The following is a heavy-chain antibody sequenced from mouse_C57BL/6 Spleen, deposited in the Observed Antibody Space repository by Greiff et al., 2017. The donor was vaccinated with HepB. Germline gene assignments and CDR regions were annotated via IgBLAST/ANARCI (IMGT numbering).Heavy chain of an antibody. D-gene: IGHD2-4*01. V-gene: IGHV1-50*01. CDR1: GYTFTSYW. Sequence: VQLQQPGAELVKPGASVKLSCKASGYTFTSYWMQWVKQRPGQGLEWIGEIDPSDSDTNYNQKFKGKATLTVDTSSSTAYMQLSSLTSEATAVYYCARYLYDYDGRVWFAYWGQGTLVTVSA. CDR2: IDPSDSDT. J-gene: IGHJ3*01. CDR3: ARYLYDYDGRVWFAY.